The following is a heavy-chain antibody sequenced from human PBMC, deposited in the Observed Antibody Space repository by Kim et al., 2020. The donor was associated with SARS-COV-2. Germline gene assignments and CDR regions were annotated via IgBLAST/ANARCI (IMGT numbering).Heavy chain of an antibody. CDR2: TA. J-gene: IGHJ6*02. Sequence: TANYAQKFQGRVTITADESTSTAYMELSSLRSEDTAVYYCARGGMGGMDVWGQGTTVTVSS. D-gene: IGHD1-20*01. V-gene: IGHV1-69*01. CDR3: ARGGMGGMDV.